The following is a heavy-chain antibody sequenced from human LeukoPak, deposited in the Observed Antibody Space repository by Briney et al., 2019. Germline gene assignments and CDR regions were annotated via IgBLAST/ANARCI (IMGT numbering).Heavy chain of an antibody. Sequence: ASVKVSCKASGFTFTAYYMHWVRPAPGQGLEWMGWIDPNSGGTYYARHFQGRVAMTRDTSISTAYMELSSLRSDDTAVYYCARIGISGSYWDFDQWGQGTLVTVSS. CDR1: GFTFTAYY. J-gene: IGHJ4*02. CDR3: ARIGISGSYWDFDQ. CDR2: IDPNSGGT. D-gene: IGHD1-26*01. V-gene: IGHV1-2*02.